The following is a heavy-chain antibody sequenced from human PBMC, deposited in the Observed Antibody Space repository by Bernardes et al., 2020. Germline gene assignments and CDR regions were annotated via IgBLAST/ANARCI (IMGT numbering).Heavy chain of an antibody. CDR1: GGSISSSNW. V-gene: IGHV4-4*02. CDR2: IYHSGST. CDR3: ARVWGYYGSGMGLDP. D-gene: IGHD3-10*01. J-gene: IGHJ5*02. Sequence: SETLSLTRAVSGGSISSSNWWSWVRQPPGKGLEWIGEIYHSGSTNYNPSLKSRVTISVDKSKNQFSLKLSSVTAADTAVYYCARVWGYYGSGMGLDPWGQGTLVTVSS.